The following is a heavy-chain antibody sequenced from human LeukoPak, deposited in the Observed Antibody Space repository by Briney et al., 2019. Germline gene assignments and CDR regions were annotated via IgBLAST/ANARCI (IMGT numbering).Heavy chain of an antibody. D-gene: IGHD3-22*01. CDR2: INPNSSGT. CDR3: ARDIYDSSGYSNNWFDP. Sequence: ASVKVSCKASGYTFTGYYMYWVRQAPGQGLEWMGWINPNSSGTNYAQKFQGRVTMTRDTSISTAYMKLSRLISNDTAVYYCARDIYDSSGYSNNWFDPWGQGTLVTVSS. V-gene: IGHV1-2*02. J-gene: IGHJ5*02. CDR1: GYTFTGYY.